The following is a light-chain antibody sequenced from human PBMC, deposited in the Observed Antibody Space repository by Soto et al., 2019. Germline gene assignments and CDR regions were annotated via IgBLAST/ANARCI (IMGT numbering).Light chain of an antibody. CDR1: QSVGND. CDR3: QQRNSWPPT. CDR2: YAS. J-gene: IGKJ4*01. V-gene: IGKV3-11*01. Sequence: EIVLTQSPATLSLSPGDRATLSCRASQSVGNDLVWYHQKRGQAPRVLIYYASNRATCIPARFSGSGSGTDFTLTISGLEPEDFAFYYCQQRNSWPPTFGGGTRVEIK.